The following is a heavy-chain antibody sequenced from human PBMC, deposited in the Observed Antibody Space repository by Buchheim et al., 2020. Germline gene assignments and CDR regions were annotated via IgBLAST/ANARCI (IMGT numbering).Heavy chain of an antibody. CDR1: GGSISSGCYY. D-gene: IGHD6-13*01. CDR3: AGDFVEAAAGHHGGMYNWFDP. J-gene: IGHJ5*02. CDR2: IYYSGST. V-gene: IGHV4-31*03. Sequence: QVQLQESGPGLVKPSQTLSLTCTVSGGSISSGCYYWSWIRQHPGKGLEWIGYIYYSGSTYYNPSLKSRVTISVATSQNQFSLKLSSVTAADTAVYYCAGDFVEAAAGHHGGMYNWFDPWGQGTL.